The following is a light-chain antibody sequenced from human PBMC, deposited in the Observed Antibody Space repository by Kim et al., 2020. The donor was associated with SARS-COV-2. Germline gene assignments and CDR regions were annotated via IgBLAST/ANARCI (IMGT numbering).Light chain of an antibody. CDR2: AAS. CDR1: QTINSY. Sequence: SSVGDRVTITCRASQTINSYLNWYQQKPVKAPNLLIYAASTLQSGVPSRFSGSGSGTDFTLTISSLQPEDFATYFCQQSASIPLTFGGGTKVEI. CDR3: QQSASIPLT. V-gene: IGKV1-39*01. J-gene: IGKJ4*01.